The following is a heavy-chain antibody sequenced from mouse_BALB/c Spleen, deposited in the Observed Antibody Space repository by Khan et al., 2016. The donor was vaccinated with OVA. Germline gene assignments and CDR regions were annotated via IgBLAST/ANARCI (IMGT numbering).Heavy chain of an antibody. CDR3: SRNRNYWYFHV. J-gene: IGHJ1*01. CDR2: INTYTGEP. V-gene: IGHV9-3-1*01. CDR1: GYTFTNYG. Sequence: QIQLVQSGPELKKPGETVKISCKASGYTFTNYGMNWVKQAPGKGLKWMGWINTYTGEPTYADDFKGRFDFYLETSASTAYLQINNLKNEDTDTSFCSRNRNYWYFHVWGAWTTVTVSS.